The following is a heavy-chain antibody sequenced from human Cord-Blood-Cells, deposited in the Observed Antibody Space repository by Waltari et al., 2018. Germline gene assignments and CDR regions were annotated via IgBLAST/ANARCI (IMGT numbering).Heavy chain of an antibody. CDR1: GYTFPSSG. V-gene: IGHV1-18*01. CDR2: ISAYNGNT. Sequence: QVQLVQSGAEVKKPGASVTVSCKASGYTFPSSGISWVRQAPGQGLEWMGWISAYNGNTNYAQKLQGRVTMTTDTSTSTAYMELRSLRSDDTAVYYCARDANLGITMVQGVDYWGQGTLVTVSS. J-gene: IGHJ4*02. D-gene: IGHD3-10*01. CDR3: ARDANLGITMVQGVDY.